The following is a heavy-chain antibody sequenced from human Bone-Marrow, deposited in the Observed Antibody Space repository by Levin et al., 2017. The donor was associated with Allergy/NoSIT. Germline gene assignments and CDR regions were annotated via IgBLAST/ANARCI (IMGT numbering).Heavy chain of an antibody. CDR3: ATTRFTVTNNPFDY. Sequence: GGSLRLSCAASGFDFNKNSMNWVRLAPGRGLEWVSSISSSDTYIYYAESVRGRFTISRDNAKNSVFLQMNSLRAEDTGVYFCATTRFTVTNNPFDYWGQGTLVTVSS. J-gene: IGHJ4*02. CDR1: GFDFNKNS. D-gene: IGHD4-17*01. V-gene: IGHV3-21*06. CDR2: ISSSDTYI.